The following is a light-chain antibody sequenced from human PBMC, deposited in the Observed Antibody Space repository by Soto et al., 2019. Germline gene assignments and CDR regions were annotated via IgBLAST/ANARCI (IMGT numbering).Light chain of an antibody. CDR1: QSLLHSDGRTY. V-gene: IGKV2-28*01. J-gene: IGKJ5*01. CDR2: FGF. CDR3: LQALQTPPT. Sequence: DIVMTQPPLYLPVTPGEAASISCRSSQSLLHSDGRTYLNRYLQKLGQSPQLLIYFGFTRASGVPDRFSGSGSGTDFTLKISRVEAEDVGVYYCLQALQTPPTFGQGTRLEIK.